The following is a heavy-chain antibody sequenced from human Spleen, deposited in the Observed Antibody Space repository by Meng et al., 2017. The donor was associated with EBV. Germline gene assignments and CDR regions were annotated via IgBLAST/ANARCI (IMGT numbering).Heavy chain of an antibody. V-gene: IGHV4-39*01. CDR2: IYYSGSA. J-gene: IGHJ4*02. CDR1: VGSISLCSYY. CDR3: ARAEYDFDSSGYYFDY. Sequence: LHAPVSGPVLVIAYATLSLPCTVSVGSISLCSYYAGSIRQPPGKGLECIVTIYYSGSAYYNPSLKSRVTISVDTAKNQFSLKLSSVTAADTAVYYCARAEYDFDSSGYYFDYWGQGTLVTVSS. D-gene: IGHD3-22*01.